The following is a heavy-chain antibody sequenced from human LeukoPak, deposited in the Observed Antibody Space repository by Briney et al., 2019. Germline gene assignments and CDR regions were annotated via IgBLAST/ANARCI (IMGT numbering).Heavy chain of an antibody. D-gene: IGHD6-13*01. Sequence: GGSLRLSCAASGFPFSNYGMHWVRQAPGKGLEWVAVISADGIDKYYADSVKGRFTISRDNSKNTLYLQMNSLRAEDTAVYYCAKDPSGAAAGTWYFQHWGQGTLVTVSS. V-gene: IGHV3-30*18. J-gene: IGHJ1*01. CDR1: GFPFSNYG. CDR2: ISADGIDK. CDR3: AKDPSGAAAGTWYFQH.